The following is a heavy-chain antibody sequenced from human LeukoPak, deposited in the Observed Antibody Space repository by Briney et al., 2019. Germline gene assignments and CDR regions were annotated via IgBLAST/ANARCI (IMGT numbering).Heavy chain of an antibody. J-gene: IGHJ5*02. CDR3: ARDPNYYDSSGYYYSNWFDP. CDR1: GGSISSYY. Sequence: ETLSLTCTVSGGSISSYYWSWIRQPPGKGLEWVSSISSSSSYIYYADSVKGRFTISRDNAKNSLYLQMNSLRAEDTAVYYCARDPNYYDSSGYYYSNWFDPWGQGTLVTVSS. V-gene: IGHV3-21*01. D-gene: IGHD3-22*01. CDR2: ISSSSSYI.